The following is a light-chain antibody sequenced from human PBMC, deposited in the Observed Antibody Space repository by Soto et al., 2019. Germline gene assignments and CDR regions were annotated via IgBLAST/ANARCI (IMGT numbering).Light chain of an antibody. J-gene: IGKJ3*01. CDR3: HYYDDSPPFP. V-gene: IGKV3-20*01. Sequence: EIVLTQSPGTLSLSPGERATFSCRASQSVSSRFLAWYQQKPGQAPRLLIYGASSRATGIPDRFSGSGSGTDFTLTISRLEPEDFAVYYCHYYDDSPPFPFGTGTKVDIK. CDR1: QSVSSRF. CDR2: GAS.